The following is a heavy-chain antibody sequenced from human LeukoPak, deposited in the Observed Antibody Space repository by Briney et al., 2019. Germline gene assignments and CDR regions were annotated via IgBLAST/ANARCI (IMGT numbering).Heavy chain of an antibody. J-gene: IGHJ4*02. V-gene: IGHV1-18*01. CDR1: GYTFTTYA. Sequence: ASVKVSCKASGYTFTTYAISWVRQAPGQGLEWMGWISAYNGNTNYAQKLQGRVTMTTDTSTSTAYMELRSLRSDDTAVYYCAGSIVGATTYYFDYWGQGTLVTVSS. CDR3: AGSIVGATTYYFDY. D-gene: IGHD1-26*01. CDR2: ISAYNGNT.